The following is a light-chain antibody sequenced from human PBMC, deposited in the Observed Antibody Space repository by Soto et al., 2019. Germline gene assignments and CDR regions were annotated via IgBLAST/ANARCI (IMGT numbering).Light chain of an antibody. CDR2: NND. V-gene: IGLV1-44*01. Sequence: QSVLTQPPSASGTPGQRLTISCSGSHSNIGSKNVNWYQHLPGTAPKHLIFNNDQRPSGVPDRFSGSKSGTSASLAISGLQSEDEAEYYCSSFTTNSTYVFGTGTKLTVL. J-gene: IGLJ1*01. CDR3: SSFTTNSTYV. CDR1: HSNIGSKN.